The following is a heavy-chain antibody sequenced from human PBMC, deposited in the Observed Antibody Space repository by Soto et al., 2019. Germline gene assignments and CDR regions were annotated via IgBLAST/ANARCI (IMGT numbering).Heavy chain of an antibody. CDR1: GFTFSSYA. J-gene: IGHJ6*02. V-gene: IGHV3-23*01. CDR2: ISGSGGST. CDR3: AKPGYCSSTSCPPYYYYYGMDV. D-gene: IGHD2-2*01. Sequence: GGSLRLSCAASGFTFSSYAMSWVRQAPGKGQEWVSAISGSGGSTYYADSVKGRFTISRDNSKNALYRQMNSLRAEDTAVYYSAKPGYCSSTSCPPYYYYYGMDVWGQGTTVTVSS.